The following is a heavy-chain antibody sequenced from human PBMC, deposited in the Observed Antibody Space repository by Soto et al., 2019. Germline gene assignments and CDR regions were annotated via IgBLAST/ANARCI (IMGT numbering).Heavy chain of an antibody. D-gene: IGHD6-19*01. CDR1: GYTFTSYG. J-gene: IGHJ4*02. Sequence: AASVKVSCKASGYTFTSYGISWVRQAPGQGLEWMGWISAYNGNTNYAQKLQGRVTMTTDTSTSTAYMELRSLRSDDTAVYYCARDDGQWLVLVPLDYWGQGTLVTVSS. V-gene: IGHV1-18*01. CDR3: ARDDGQWLVLVPLDY. CDR2: ISAYNGNT.